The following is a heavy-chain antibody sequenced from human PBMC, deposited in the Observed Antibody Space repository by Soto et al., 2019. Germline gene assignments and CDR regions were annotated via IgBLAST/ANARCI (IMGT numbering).Heavy chain of an antibody. D-gene: IGHD2-2*01. CDR1: GFTFSGYS. CDR3: GIRPGIVVVPAAKVPFDY. Sequence: GGSLRRSCAASGFTFSGYSLNSVRQAQGKGLEWVSSISSSSSYIYYADSVKGRFTISSDNAKNSLYLQMNSLRAEDMAVYYCGIRPGIVVVPAAKVPFDYWGQGTLVNVSS. CDR2: ISSSSSYI. J-gene: IGHJ4*02. V-gene: IGHV3-21*01.